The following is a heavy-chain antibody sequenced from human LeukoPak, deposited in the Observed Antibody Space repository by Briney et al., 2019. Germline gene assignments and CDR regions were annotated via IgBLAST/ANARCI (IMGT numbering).Heavy chain of an antibody. CDR3: ASQWMPTGAFDY. V-gene: IGHV1-46*01. Sequence: GASVKVTCKASGYTFTSYYMHWVRQAPGQGLEWMGIINPSGGSTSYAQKFQGRVTMTRDMSTSTVYMELSSLRSEDTAVYCCASQWMPTGAFDYWGQGTLVTVSS. CDR2: INPSGGST. CDR1: GYTFTSYY. D-gene: IGHD1-1*01. J-gene: IGHJ4*02.